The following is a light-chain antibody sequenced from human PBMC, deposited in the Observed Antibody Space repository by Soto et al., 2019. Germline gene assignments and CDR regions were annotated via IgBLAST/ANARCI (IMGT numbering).Light chain of an antibody. V-gene: IGKV3-15*01. CDR2: GAS. CDR3: QQYNNWPWT. CDR1: KSVSGN. Sequence: EVVMTQSPATLSVSQGEGATLFCRAHKSVSGNLAWYQHKPSQAPRLLIYGASTRATGIPARFSGSGSGKEFTPTSSSLQSEDVAVYYCQQYNNWPWTFGQGTKVDIK. J-gene: IGKJ1*01.